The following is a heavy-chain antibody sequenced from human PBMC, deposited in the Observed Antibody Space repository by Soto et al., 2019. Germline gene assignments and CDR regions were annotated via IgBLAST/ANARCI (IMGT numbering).Heavy chain of an antibody. CDR2: IYPGDSDT. CDR3: ERQWSYYYDSSGYAHWDF. CDR1: GYRFTSYW. J-gene: IGHJ4*02. V-gene: IGHV5-51*01. Sequence: GESLKISCKGSGYRFTSYWIGWVRQMPGTGLEWMGIIYPGDSDTRYSPSFQGQVTISADKSISTAYLQWSSLKASDTAMYYCERQWSYYYDSSGYAHWDFWGQGTLVTVSS. D-gene: IGHD3-22*01.